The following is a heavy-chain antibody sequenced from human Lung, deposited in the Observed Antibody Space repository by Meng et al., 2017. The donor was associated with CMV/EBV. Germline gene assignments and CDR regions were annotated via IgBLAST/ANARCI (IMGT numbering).Heavy chain of an antibody. CDR2: ISSTTNYI. J-gene: IGHJ4*02. CDR1: GFTLRTYS. D-gene: IGHD3-22*01. V-gene: IGHV3-21*01. CDR3: ARDPLNYDSSVPYYGGDY. Sequence: EVQLVGSGGGLVKSGGSLRLSCAASGFTLRTYSMNWVRQAPGKGLEWFSFISSTTNYIYHADSVKGRFTISRDDAKNSLYLQMNSLRVEDTAVYYCARDPLNYDSSVPYYGGDYWGQGTLVTVSS.